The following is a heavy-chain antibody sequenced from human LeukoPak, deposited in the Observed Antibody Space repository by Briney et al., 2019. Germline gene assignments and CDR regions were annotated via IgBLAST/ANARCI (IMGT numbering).Heavy chain of an antibody. Sequence: SETLSLTCTVSGYSISSGYYWAWMRQPPGKGLEWLGSINHSGSTYYNPSLKSRVTVSVDTSKNQVSLRLSSVTAADTAVYYCARVCSSGRCLDYWGQGTLVTVSS. J-gene: IGHJ4*02. CDR1: GYSISSGYY. CDR3: ARVCSSGRCLDY. D-gene: IGHD2-15*01. V-gene: IGHV4-38-2*02. CDR2: INHSGST.